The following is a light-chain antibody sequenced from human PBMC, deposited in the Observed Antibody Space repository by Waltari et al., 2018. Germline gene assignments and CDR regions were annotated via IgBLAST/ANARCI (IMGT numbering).Light chain of an antibody. CDR1: QGISNY. J-gene: IGKJ1*01. Sequence: DIQMTQSPSSLSASVGDRVTITCRASQGISNYLAWYQQKAGKVPKPLIYAASTLRSGVPSRVSGSGSGTDFTLTISTLQPEDVATYYCQKYNSAPRTFGQGTKVEIE. V-gene: IGKV1-27*01. CDR2: AAS. CDR3: QKYNSAPRT.